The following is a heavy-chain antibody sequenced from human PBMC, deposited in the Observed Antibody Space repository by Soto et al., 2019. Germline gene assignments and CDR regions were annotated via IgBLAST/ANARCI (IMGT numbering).Heavy chain of an antibody. CDR1: GGSVSSGSYY. CDR2: IYYSGST. CDR3: ARDPESYGSGSYYNRGAFDI. J-gene: IGHJ3*02. V-gene: IGHV4-31*03. D-gene: IGHD3-10*01. Sequence: SETLSLTCTVSGGSVSSGSYYWSWIRQHPGKGLEWIGYIYYSGSTYYNPSLKSRVTISVDTSKNQFSLKLSSVTAADTAVYYCARDPESYGSGSYYNRGAFDIWGQGTMVTVSS.